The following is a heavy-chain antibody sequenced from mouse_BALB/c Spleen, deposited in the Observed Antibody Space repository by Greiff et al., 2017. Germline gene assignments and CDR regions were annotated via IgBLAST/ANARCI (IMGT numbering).Heavy chain of an antibody. V-gene: IGHV5-4*02. Sequence: EVQRVESGGGLVKPGGSLKLSCAASGFTFSDYYMYWVRQTPEKRLEWVATISDGGSYTYYPDSVKGRFTISRDNAKNNLYLQMSSLKSEDTAMYYCASPLNAMDYWGQGTSVTVSS. CDR2: ISDGGSYT. J-gene: IGHJ4*01. CDR3: ASPLNAMDY. CDR1: GFTFSDYY.